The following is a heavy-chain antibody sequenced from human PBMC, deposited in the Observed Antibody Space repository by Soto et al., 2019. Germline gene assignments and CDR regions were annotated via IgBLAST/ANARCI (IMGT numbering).Heavy chain of an antibody. D-gene: IGHD1-1*01. Sequence: SETLSLTCTVTGGSMTSGDQYWTWIRHRPGEGLEWFGYINHRGSLYYNPSLKSRVSMSVDTPKNQFSLNLSSVTAADTAVYYCAGELPQRQGRNMDVWGQGTTVTVSS. CDR3: AGELPQRQGRNMDV. J-gene: IGHJ6*02. V-gene: IGHV4-31*03. CDR2: INHRGSL. CDR1: GGSMTSGDQY.